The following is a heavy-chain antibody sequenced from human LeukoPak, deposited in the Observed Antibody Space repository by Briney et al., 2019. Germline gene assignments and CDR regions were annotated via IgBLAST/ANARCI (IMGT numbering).Heavy chain of an antibody. D-gene: IGHD5-18*01. CDR1: GGSFSGYY. V-gene: IGHV4-34*01. Sequence: PSETLSLTCAVYGGSFSGYYWSWIRQPPGKGLEWIGEINHSESTNYNPSLKSRVTISVDTSKNQFSLKLSSVTAADTAVYYCARGRGAQDFRGYSYGYNGYYFDYWGQGTLVTVSS. CDR2: INHSEST. CDR3: ARGRGAQDFRGYSYGYNGYYFDY. J-gene: IGHJ4*02.